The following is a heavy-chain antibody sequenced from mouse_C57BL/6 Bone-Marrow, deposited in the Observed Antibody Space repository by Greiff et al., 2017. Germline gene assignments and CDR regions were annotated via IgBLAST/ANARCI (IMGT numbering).Heavy chain of an antibody. CDR3: ARGIPYYYGSSRYAMDY. Sequence: QVQLQQPGAELVMPGASVQLSCKASGYTFTSYWMHWVKQRPGQGLEWIGEIDPSDSYTNYNQKFKGKSTLTVDKSFSTAYMQLSSLTSEDSAVYFCARGIPYYYGSSRYAMDYWDRGTAVTVSA. D-gene: IGHD1-1*01. CDR1: GYTFTSYW. J-gene: IGHJ4*01. CDR2: IDPSDSYT. V-gene: IGHV1-69*01.